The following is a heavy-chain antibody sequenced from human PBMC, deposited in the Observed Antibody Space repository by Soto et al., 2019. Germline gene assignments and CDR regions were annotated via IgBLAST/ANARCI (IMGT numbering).Heavy chain of an antibody. V-gene: IGHV3-15*01. D-gene: IGHD2-15*01. Sequence: EVQLVESGGGLVKPGGSLTLSCAASGFSFSNVWMRWVRQAPGKGLEWVGHIKSKSVGGTTDYTAPVKGRFTISRDDSQDTLFLHMNSMSTEDTGVYFCTTYATQTFCDGGPCYYVQKKSHDSWGQGILVTVSS. CDR2: IKSKSVGGTT. CDR1: GFSFSNVW. CDR3: TTYATQTFCDGGPCYYVQKKSHDS. J-gene: IGHJ4*02.